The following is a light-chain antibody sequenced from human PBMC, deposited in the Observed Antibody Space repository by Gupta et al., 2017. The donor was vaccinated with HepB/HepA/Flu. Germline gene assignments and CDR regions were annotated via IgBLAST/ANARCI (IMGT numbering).Light chain of an antibody. Sequence: QSVLTQSPSESGTPGQRVTISCSGSTSNIGSNSVNWYRQLPGTAPQLLIYFNTQRPSGFPERFSASKSGTSASLAISALQSEDEGDYYCAAWDDSLNGLVVFGGGTKLTVL. J-gene: IGLJ2*01. CDR3: AAWDDSLNGLVV. V-gene: IGLV1-44*01. CDR1: TSNIGSNS. CDR2: FNT.